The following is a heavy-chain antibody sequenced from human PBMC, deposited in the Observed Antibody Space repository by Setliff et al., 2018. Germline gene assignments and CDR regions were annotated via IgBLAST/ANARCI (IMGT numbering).Heavy chain of an antibody. V-gene: IGHV1-69*05. CDR2: TIPMFGTT. CDR1: GGSFSSYG. J-gene: IGHJ6*03. D-gene: IGHD5-18*01. CDR3: AREGVDTRSSTDYRYYMDV. Sequence: KVSCKASGGSFSSYGITWVRQAPGQGLEWMGGTIPMFGTTNYAQKFQGRVTIITDESTSTAYMELSSLRSEDTAVYFCAREGVDTRSSTDYRYYMDVWGKGTTVTVSS.